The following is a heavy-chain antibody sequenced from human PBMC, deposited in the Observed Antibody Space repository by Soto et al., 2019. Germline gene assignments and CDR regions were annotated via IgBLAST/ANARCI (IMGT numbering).Heavy chain of an antibody. CDR3: AKDVLQYNWNDEADYYGMDV. Sequence: QVQLVESGGGVVQPGRSLRLSCAASGFTFSSYGMHWVRQAPGKGLEWVAVISYDGSNKYYADSVKGRFTISRENSKNTLYLQMNSLRAEDTAVYYCAKDVLQYNWNDEADYYGMDVWGQGTTVTVSS. V-gene: IGHV3-30*18. CDR2: ISYDGSNK. D-gene: IGHD1-1*01. J-gene: IGHJ6*02. CDR1: GFTFSSYG.